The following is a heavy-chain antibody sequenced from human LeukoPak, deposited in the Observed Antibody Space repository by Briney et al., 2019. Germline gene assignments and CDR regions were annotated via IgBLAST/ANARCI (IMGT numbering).Heavy chain of an antibody. V-gene: IGHV3-74*01. CDR2: INSDGSST. J-gene: IGHJ6*03. CDR1: GFTFSSYW. Sequence: GGSLRLSCAASGFTFSSYWMHWVRQAPGKGLVWVSRINSDGSSTSYADSVKGRFTISRDNAKNTLYLQMNSLRAEDAAVYYCARVGQSSGWYLGYYYYMDVWGKGTTVTVSS. CDR3: ARVGQSSGWYLGYYYYMDV. D-gene: IGHD6-19*01.